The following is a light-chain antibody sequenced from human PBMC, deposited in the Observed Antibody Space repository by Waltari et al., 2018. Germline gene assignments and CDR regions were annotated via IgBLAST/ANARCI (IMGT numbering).Light chain of an antibody. CDR3: QHNYGTPPT. CDR1: ENVNNY. CDR2: KAS. V-gene: IGKV1-39*01. Sequence: DIQMTQSPSSLSASVGYRVTITCRASENVNNYLNWYQQKPGKAPKLLIYKASTLQSGVPSRCSGGGSGTDYTFTISSLQSEDVATYYCQHNYGTPPTFGQGTKVEIK. J-gene: IGKJ1*01.